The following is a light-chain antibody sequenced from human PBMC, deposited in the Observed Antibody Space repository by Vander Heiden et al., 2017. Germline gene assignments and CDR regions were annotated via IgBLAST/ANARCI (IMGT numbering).Light chain of an antibody. CDR2: DAY. CDR3: HHRSTIT. Sequence: EIVLTQSPATLSLSPGERATLSCRASQSVSSYLAWDQQKPGQAPRLLIYDAYNSDTGIHARFSGSGSGTDFTLTSRSLETEDFEVYYTHHRSTITFGQGTRLEIK. V-gene: IGKV3-11*01. J-gene: IGKJ5*01. CDR1: QSVSSY.